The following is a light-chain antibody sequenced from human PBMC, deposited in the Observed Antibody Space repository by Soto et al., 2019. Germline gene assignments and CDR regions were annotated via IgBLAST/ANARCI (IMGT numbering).Light chain of an antibody. CDR1: QSVSSSY. CDR2: GAS. CDR3: QQYGSSLFP. Sequence: EIVLTQSPGTLSLSPGERATLSCRASQSVSSSYLAWYQQKPGQAPRLLIYGASSSATGIPDRFSGSGSGTDFTLTISRLEPEDFAVYYCQQYGSSLFPFGPGTKVDI. V-gene: IGKV3-20*01. J-gene: IGKJ3*01.